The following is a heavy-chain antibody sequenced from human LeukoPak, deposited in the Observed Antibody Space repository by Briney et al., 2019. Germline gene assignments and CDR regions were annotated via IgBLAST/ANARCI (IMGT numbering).Heavy chain of an antibody. D-gene: IGHD2-2*01. CDR2: ISYDGSNK. CDR1: GFTFSSYG. CDR3: ARDCSSTSCYRHYYYYYYGMDV. Sequence: PGGSLRLSCAASGFTFSSYGMHWVRQAPGKGLEWVAVISYDGSNKYYADSVKGRFTISRDNSKNTLYLQMNSLRAEDTAVYYCARDCSSTSCYRHYYYYYYGMDVWGQGTTVTVSS. V-gene: IGHV3-30*03. J-gene: IGHJ6*02.